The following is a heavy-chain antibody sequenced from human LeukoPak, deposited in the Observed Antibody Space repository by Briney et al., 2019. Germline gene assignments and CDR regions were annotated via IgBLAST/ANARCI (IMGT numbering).Heavy chain of an antibody. J-gene: IGHJ6*02. Sequence: GRSLRLSCAASGFTFSSYGMHWVRQAPGKGLEWVAVISYDGSNKYYADSVKGRFTISRDNSKNTLYLQMNSLRAEDTAVYYCAKDQLAVVTPNYYYYYGMDAWGQGTTVTVSS. CDR1: GFTFSSYG. D-gene: IGHD4-23*01. CDR2: ISYDGSNK. CDR3: AKDQLAVVTPNYYYYYGMDA. V-gene: IGHV3-30*18.